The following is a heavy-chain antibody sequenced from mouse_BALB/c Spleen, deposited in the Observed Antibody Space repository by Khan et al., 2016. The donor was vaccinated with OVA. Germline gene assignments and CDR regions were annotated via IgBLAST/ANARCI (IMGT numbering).Heavy chain of an antibody. V-gene: IGHV5-6-4*01. Sequence: VQLKESGGDLVRPGGSLKLSCAASGFSFSSYSMSWVRQTPEKRLEWVATISSGGSYTYSPDSVKGRFTISRDNAKNTLYLQMSSLKSEDTALYYLTRHRSDDGSNPYFDYWGQGTTLTVSS. CDR3: TRHRSDDGSNPYFDY. CDR1: GFSFSSYS. CDR2: ISSGGSYT. D-gene: IGHD1-1*01. J-gene: IGHJ2*01.